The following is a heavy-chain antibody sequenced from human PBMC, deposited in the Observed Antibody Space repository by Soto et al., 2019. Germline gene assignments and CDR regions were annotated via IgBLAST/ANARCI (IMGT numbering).Heavy chain of an antibody. CDR2: ISGSGGST. V-gene: IGHV3-23*01. D-gene: IGHD3-10*01. Sequence: PGGSLRLSCAASGFTFSSYAMSWVRQAPGKGLEWVSAISGSGGSTYYADSVKGRFTISRDNSKNTLYLQMNSLRAEDTAVYYCAKAMVRGVINLSLYFDYWGQGTLVTVSS. J-gene: IGHJ4*02. CDR1: GFTFSSYA. CDR3: AKAMVRGVINLSLYFDY.